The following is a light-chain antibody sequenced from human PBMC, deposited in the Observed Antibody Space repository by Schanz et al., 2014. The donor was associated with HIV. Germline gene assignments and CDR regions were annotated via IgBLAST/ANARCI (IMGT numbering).Light chain of an antibody. Sequence: QSVLTQSPSASASLGASVKLTCTLNSGHSSYAIAWHQQQPETGPRYLMILNSDGSHSKGDGIPDRFSGSSSGAERYLTIPSLQSEDEADYYCQTWGTGIRVFGGGTKLTVL. CDR1: SGHSSYA. V-gene: IGLV4-69*01. J-gene: IGLJ3*02. CDR2: LNSDGSH. CDR3: QTWGTGIRV.